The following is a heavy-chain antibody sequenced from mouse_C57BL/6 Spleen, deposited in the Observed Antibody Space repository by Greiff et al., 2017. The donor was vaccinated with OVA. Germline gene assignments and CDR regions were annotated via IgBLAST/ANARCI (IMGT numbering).Heavy chain of an antibody. J-gene: IGHJ2*01. V-gene: IGHV1-81*01. Sequence: QVQLQQSGAELARPGASVKLSCKASGYTFTSYGISWVKQRTGQGLEWIGEIYPRSGNTYYNEKFKGKATLTADKSSSTAYMELRSLTSEDSAVYFCARFYDYDGRGYFDYWGQGTTLTVSS. D-gene: IGHD2-4*01. CDR1: GYTFTSYG. CDR2: IYPRSGNT. CDR3: ARFYDYDGRGYFDY.